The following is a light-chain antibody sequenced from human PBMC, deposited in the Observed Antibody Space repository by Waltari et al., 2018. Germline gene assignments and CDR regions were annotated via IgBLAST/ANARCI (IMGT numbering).Light chain of an antibody. Sequence: DIVMTQTPLSLSVTPGQPASISCKSSQSLLHTNGKTYLYWFLQKPGQPPQPLIYEGSNRLSGGPGRVKGRESRTEFTLKISRVEAQDVEVYYCMQSMQAPLTFGQGKRLEI. CDR2: EGS. J-gene: IGKJ5*01. CDR1: QSLLHTNGKTY. V-gene: IGKV2D-29*01. CDR3: MQSMQAPLT.